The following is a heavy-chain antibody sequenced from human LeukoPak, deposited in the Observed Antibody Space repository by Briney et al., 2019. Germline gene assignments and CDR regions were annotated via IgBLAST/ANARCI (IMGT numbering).Heavy chain of an antibody. CDR3: ARAGYCRGGSCYPTRYFDY. J-gene: IGHJ4*02. D-gene: IGHD2-15*01. Sequence: PSETLSLTXTVSGGSISSGSYYWSWIRQPAGKGLEWIGRIYTSGSTNYNPSLKSRVTISVDTSKNQFSLKLSSVTAADTAVCYCARAGYCRGGSCYPTRYFDYWGQGTLVTVSS. V-gene: IGHV4-61*02. CDR2: IYTSGST. CDR1: GGSISSGSYY.